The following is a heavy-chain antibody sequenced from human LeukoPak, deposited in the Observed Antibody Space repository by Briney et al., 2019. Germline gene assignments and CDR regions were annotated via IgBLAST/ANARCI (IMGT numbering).Heavy chain of an antibody. CDR3: ARDYLAAAGRWFDP. Sequence: SETLSLTGTVSGGSISSYYWSWIRQPPGKGLEWIGYIYYSGSTNYNPSLKSRVTISVDTSKNQFSLKLSSVTAADTAVYYCARDYLAAAGRWFDPWGQGTLVTVSS. J-gene: IGHJ5*02. V-gene: IGHV4-59*01. CDR1: GGSISSYY. CDR2: IYYSGST. D-gene: IGHD6-13*01.